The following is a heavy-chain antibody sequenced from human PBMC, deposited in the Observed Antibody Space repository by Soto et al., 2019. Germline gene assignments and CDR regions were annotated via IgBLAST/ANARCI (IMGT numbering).Heavy chain of an antibody. J-gene: IGHJ4*02. CDR3: GRSVVEPAAISQKYYFDY. CDR1: GGSFSGYY. D-gene: IGHD2-2*02. Sequence: SETLSLTCAVYGGSFSGYYWSWIRQPPGKGLEWIGEINHSGSTNYNPSLKSRVTISVDTSKNQFSLKLSSVTAADTAVYYCGRSVVEPAAISQKYYFDYWGQGTLVTVSS. CDR2: INHSGST. V-gene: IGHV4-34*01.